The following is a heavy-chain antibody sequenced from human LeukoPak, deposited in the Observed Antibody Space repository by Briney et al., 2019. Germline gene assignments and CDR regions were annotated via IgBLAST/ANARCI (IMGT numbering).Heavy chain of an antibody. D-gene: IGHD6-19*01. V-gene: IGHV3-30*18. CDR3: AKDRRIAVAGIPFDY. J-gene: IGHJ4*02. CDR1: GFTFSSYG. CDR2: ISYDGSNK. Sequence: PGRSLRLSCAASGFTFSSYGMHWVRQAPGEGLEWVAVISYDGSNKYYADSVKGRFTISRDNSKNTLYLQMNSLRAEDTAVYYCAKDRRIAVAGIPFDYWGQGTLVTVSS.